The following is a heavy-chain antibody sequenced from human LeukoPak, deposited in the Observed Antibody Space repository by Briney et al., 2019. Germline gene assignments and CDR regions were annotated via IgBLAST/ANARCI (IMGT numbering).Heavy chain of an antibody. CDR3: ARGVPYDSWSGPHYSDY. V-gene: IGHV3-7*01. Sequence: GGSLRLSCAASRFTLSTYWMSWVRQAPGKGLEWVAHIKQDGSQEYYVDSVKGRFTISKDSAKNSLYLQMNSLRAEDTAVYYCARGVPYDSWSGPHYSDYWGQGTLVTVSS. CDR2: IKQDGSQE. CDR1: RFTLSTYW. D-gene: IGHD3-3*01. J-gene: IGHJ4*02.